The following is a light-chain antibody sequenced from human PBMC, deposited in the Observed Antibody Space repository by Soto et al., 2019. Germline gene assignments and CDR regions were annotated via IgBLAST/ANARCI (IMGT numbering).Light chain of an antibody. Sequence: DIQMTQSPSTLTASVGDRVTITCRASENIDSWLAWYQQKPGKAPKLLIYKSYILETRVSSRFSGSRSGSEFSLTVSSLQPDDFATYYCQQYRTYSRTFGGGTKVEIK. J-gene: IGKJ4*01. CDR3: QQYRTYSRT. V-gene: IGKV1-5*03. CDR1: ENIDSW. CDR2: KSY.